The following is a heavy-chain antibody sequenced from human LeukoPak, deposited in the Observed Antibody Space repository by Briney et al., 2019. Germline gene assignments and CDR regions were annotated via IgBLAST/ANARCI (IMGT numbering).Heavy chain of an antibody. D-gene: IGHD6-6*01. CDR3: ASIAARNFDY. CDR2: MSFDGSSK. V-gene: IGHV3-30-3*01. Sequence: GGSLRLSCAACGFTFNSYAMHWVRQAPGKGLEWVAVMSFDGSSKYYADSVKGRFTISRDNSKNTLYLQMNSLRAEDTAVYYCASIAARNFDYWGQGTLVTVSS. J-gene: IGHJ4*02. CDR1: GFTFNSYA.